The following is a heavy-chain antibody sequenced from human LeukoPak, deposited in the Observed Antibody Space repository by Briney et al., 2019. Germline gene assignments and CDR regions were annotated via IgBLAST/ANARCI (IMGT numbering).Heavy chain of an antibody. D-gene: IGHD3-22*01. CDR2: IYYSGST. V-gene: IGHV4-39*07. Sequence: KPSETLSLTCTVSGGSISSSHYYWGWIRQPPGKGLEWIGSIYYSGSTYYNPSLKSRVTISVDTSKNQFSLKLSSVTAADTAVYYCASPYYDSSGSQDAFDIWGQGTMVTVSS. J-gene: IGHJ3*02. CDR1: GGSISSSHYY. CDR3: ASPYYDSSGSQDAFDI.